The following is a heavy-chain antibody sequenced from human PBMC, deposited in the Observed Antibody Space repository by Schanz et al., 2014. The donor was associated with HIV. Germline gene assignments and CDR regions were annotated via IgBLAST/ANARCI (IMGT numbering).Heavy chain of an antibody. CDR3: ACECDYGGNSCFDY. V-gene: IGHV3-9*01. CDR1: GFTFDDYA. CDR2: ISWNSGSI. D-gene: IGHD4-17*01. Sequence: EEQLVESGGGLVQPGRSLRLSCAASGFTFDDYAMHWVRQAPGKGLEWVSCISWNSGSIGYADSVKGRFTISRDNAKNSLYLQMNSLRAEDTALYYCACECDYGGNSCFDYWGQGTLVTVSS. J-gene: IGHJ4*02.